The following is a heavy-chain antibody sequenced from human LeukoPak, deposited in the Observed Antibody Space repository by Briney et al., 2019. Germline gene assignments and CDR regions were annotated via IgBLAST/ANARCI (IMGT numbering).Heavy chain of an antibody. Sequence: GRSLRLSCAASGFTFSSYAMHWVRQAPGKGLEWVAVISYDGSNKYYADSVKGRFTISRDNSKNTLYLQMNSLRAEDTAVYYCAREFALGELLDYFDYWGQGTLVTVSS. CDR3: AREFALGELLDYFDY. CDR2: ISYDGSNK. V-gene: IGHV3-30*04. CDR1: GFTFSSYA. J-gene: IGHJ4*02. D-gene: IGHD3-10*01.